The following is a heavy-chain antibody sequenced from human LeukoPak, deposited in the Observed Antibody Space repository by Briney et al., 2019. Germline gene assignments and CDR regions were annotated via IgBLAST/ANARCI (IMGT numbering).Heavy chain of an antibody. J-gene: IGHJ4*02. D-gene: IGHD6-19*01. V-gene: IGHV4-59*01. CDR3: ATGGSSGWYRG. CDR2: IYYSGST. CDR1: GGSISSYY. Sequence: SETLSLTCTVSGGSISSYYWSWIRQPPGKGLEWIGYIYYSGSTNYNPSLKSRVTISVDTSKNQFSLKLSSVTAADAAVYYCATGGSSGWYRGWGQGTLVTVSS.